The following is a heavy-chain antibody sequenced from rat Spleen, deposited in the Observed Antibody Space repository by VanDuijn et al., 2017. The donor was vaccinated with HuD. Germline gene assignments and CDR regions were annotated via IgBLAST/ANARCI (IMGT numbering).Heavy chain of an antibody. J-gene: IGHJ3*01. V-gene: IGHV3-3*01. Sequence: EVQLQESGPGLVKPSQSLSLTCSVTGYSITNSYRWNWIRKFPGNKLEWMGYINSAGSTNYNPSLKSRISITRATSNNQFFLQVNYLSTEDTATYYCARSEGTHYYLPFADWGQGTLVTVSS. CDR2: INSAGST. D-gene: IGHD1-6*01. CDR1: GYSITNSYR. CDR3: ARSEGTHYYLPFAD.